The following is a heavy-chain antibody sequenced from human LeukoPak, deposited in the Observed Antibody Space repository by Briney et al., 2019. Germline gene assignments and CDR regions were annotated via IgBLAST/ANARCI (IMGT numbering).Heavy chain of an antibody. Sequence: PSETLSLTCTVSNDSITPLYCGCIREPLRKGLEIIVYIFYSGTTNFTPSLKSRVTLSVDTSKNQFSLRLNSVTAADTAVYYCARGGSAAKYYFDSWGQGTLVTVSS. V-gene: IGHV4-59*11. CDR3: ARGGSAAKYYFDS. CDR2: IFYSGTT. CDR1: NDSITPLY. J-gene: IGHJ4*02. D-gene: IGHD6-13*01.